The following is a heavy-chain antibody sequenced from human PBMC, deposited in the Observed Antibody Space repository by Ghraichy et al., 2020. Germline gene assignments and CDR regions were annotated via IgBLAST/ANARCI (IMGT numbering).Heavy chain of an antibody. D-gene: IGHD3-22*01. J-gene: IGHJ3*02. CDR3: TSLPRNDYYDNDAFDI. CDR2: IRSKANSYAT. V-gene: IGHV3-73*01. CDR1: GFTFSGSA. Sequence: GGSLRLSCAASGFTFSGSAMHWVRQASGKGLEWVGRIRSKANSYATAYAASVKGRFTISRDDSKNTAYLQMNSLKTEDTAVYYCTSLPRNDYYDNDAFDIWGQGTMVTVSS.